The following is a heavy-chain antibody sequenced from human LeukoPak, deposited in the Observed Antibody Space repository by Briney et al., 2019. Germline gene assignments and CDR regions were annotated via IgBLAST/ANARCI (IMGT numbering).Heavy chain of an antibody. V-gene: IGHV1-2*06. J-gene: IGHJ4*02. CDR1: GYTFTVYY. CDR2: INPNCGGT. Sequence: ASVKVSFKASGYTFTVYYMHWVRQAPGQGLEWMGRINPNCGGTNYAQKFQGRVTMTRDTSISTAYMELSRLRSDDTAVYYCARDLPLYCSGGSCHFDYWGQGTLVTVSS. CDR3: ARDLPLYCSGGSCHFDY. D-gene: IGHD2-15*01.